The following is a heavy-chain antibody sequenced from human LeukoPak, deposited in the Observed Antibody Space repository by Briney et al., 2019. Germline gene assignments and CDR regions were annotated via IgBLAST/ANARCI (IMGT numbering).Heavy chain of an antibody. D-gene: IGHD3-22*01. J-gene: IGHJ4*02. CDR1: GGSISSYY. V-gene: IGHV4-59*01. CDR3: ARAYYDSSLRH. Sequence: SETLSLTCSVSGGSISSYYWSWIRQPPGKGLEWIGYIYYSGSTNYNPSLKSRVTISVDTSKNQFSLKLSSVTAADTAVYYCARAYYDSSLRHWGQGTLVTVSS. CDR2: IYYSGST.